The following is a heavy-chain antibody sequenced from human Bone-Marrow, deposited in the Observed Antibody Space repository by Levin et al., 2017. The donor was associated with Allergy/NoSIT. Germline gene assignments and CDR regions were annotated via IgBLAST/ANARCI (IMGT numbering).Heavy chain of an antibody. J-gene: IGHJ4*02. CDR3: ARDGGDSTGFYSDY. CDR2: IWFDGSEK. D-gene: IGHD3-22*01. CDR1: GFTFSGYV. Sequence: GESLKISCAASGFTFSGYVMHWVRQAPGKGLEWVAVIWFDGSEKYYADSVKGRFTISRDNSKNTLCLEMNTLRAEDTAVYYCARDGGDSTGFYSDYWGQGTLVTVSS. V-gene: IGHV3-33*01.